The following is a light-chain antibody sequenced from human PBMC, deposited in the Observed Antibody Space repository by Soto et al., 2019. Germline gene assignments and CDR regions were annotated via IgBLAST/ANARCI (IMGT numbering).Light chain of an antibody. V-gene: IGKV3-20*01. CDR3: QQYSTLPHT. Sequence: ENVLTQSPGTLSLSPGERATLSCRASQSVTNSFFAWYQQKPGQAPRLLMYGISTRATGIPGRFSGSGSGTDFTLTISRLEPEDFVVYYCQQYSTLPHTFGQGTKLEVK. CDR1: QSVTNSF. J-gene: IGKJ2*01. CDR2: GIS.